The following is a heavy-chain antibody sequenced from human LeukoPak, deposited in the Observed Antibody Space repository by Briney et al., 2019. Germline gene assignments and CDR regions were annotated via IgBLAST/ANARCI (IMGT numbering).Heavy chain of an antibody. CDR1: GFXFSTSW. V-gene: IGHV3-7*04. D-gene: IGHD3-10*01. CDR2: ISQDGSEK. J-gene: IGHJ4*02. Sequence: PGGSLRLSCEASGFXFSTSWISWARQAPGKGLECVANISQDGSEKYYVDSVKGRFTISRDNAKNSLYLQMNSLRADDTAVYYCAKDSSANYWGQGTLVTVSS. CDR3: AKDSSANY.